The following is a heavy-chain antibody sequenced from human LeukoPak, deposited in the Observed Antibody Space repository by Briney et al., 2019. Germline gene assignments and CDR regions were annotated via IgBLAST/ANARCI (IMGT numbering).Heavy chain of an antibody. D-gene: IGHD1-1*01. CDR1: GFTFSRYS. J-gene: IGHJ4*02. CDR2: ISSSSVYI. CDR3: ARDSTRDDVKGFDS. V-gene: IGHV3-21*01. Sequence: PGGSLRLSCAASGFTFSRYSMNWVRQAPGKGLEWVSSISSSSVYIYYADSVKGRFTISRDNAKNSLYLQMNSLRAEDTAVYYCARDSTRDDVKGFDSWGQGTLVTVSS.